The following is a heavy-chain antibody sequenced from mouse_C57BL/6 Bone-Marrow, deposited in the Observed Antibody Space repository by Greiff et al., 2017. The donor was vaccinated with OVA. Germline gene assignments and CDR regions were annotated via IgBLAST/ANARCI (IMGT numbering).Heavy chain of an antibody. CDR2: INPNNGGT. CDR1: GYTFTDYY. Sequence: EVQLQQSGPELVKPGASVKISCKASGYTFTDYYMNWVKQSHGQSLEWIGDINPNNGGTSYTQKFKGKATLTVDTSSSTAYMELRSLTSEDSAVYDCARDHHYYGSSYAMDYWGQGTSVTVSS. CDR3: ARDHHYYGSSYAMDY. V-gene: IGHV1-26*01. D-gene: IGHD1-1*01. J-gene: IGHJ4*01.